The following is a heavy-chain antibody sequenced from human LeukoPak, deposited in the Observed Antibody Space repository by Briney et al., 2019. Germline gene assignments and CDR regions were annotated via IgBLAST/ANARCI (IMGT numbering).Heavy chain of an antibody. CDR3: ATHRGGSSEFDV. CDR2: IYYSGTT. Sequence: PSETLSHTCTVSGGSISNNYWDWIRQPPGKGLEWIGAIYYSGTTYYIPSLKSRLTISVDTSKSKFSLKLTSLTAADTAVYYCATHRGGSSEFDVWGERSLLTVSS. V-gene: IGHV4-39*01. CDR1: GGSISNNY. D-gene: IGHD1-26*01. J-gene: IGHJ4*02.